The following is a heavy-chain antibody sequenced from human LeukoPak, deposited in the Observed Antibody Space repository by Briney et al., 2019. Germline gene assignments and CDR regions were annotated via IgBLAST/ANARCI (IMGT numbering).Heavy chain of an antibody. CDR3: ARGRGGSYSY. Sequence: PSETLSLTRTVSGGSISSYYWSWIRQPPGKGLEWIGYIYYSGSTNYNPSLKSRVTISVDTSKNQFSLKLSSVTAADTAVYYCARGRGGSYSYWGQGTLVTVSS. CDR2: IYYSGST. J-gene: IGHJ4*02. V-gene: IGHV4-59*12. CDR1: GGSISSYY. D-gene: IGHD1-26*01.